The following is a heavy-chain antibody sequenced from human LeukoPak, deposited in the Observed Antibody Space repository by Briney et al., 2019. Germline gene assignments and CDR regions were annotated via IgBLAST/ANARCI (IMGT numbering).Heavy chain of an antibody. Sequence: ASVKVSCKASGYTFTGYYMHWVRQAPGQGLEWMGWINPNSGGTNYAQKFQGRVTMTRDTSISTAYMELSRLRSDDTAVYYCARFGDSSGYYYVYFDYWGQGTLVTVSS. CDR2: INPNSGGT. CDR3: ARFGDSSGYYYVYFDY. CDR1: GYTFTGYY. V-gene: IGHV1-2*02. D-gene: IGHD3-22*01. J-gene: IGHJ4*02.